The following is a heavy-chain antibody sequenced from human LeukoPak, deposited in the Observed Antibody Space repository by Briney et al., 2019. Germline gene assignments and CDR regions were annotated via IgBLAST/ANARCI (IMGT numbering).Heavy chain of an antibody. J-gene: IGHJ3*02. CDR2: IDYSGNT. D-gene: IGHD5-24*01. CDR1: GGSVNSYY. V-gene: IGHV4-59*02. CDR3: ARLGDGYAFDI. Sequence: KPSETLSLTCTVSGGSVNSYYWSWIRQPPGKGLEWLGYIDYSGNTNYSPSLQSRLTISVDTSKNQFSLKLTSVTAADTAVYYCARLGDGYAFDIWGQGTMVTVSS.